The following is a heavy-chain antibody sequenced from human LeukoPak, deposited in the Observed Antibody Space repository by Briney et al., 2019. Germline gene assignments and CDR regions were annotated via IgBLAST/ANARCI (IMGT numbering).Heavy chain of an antibody. Sequence: SETLSLTCTVCGGSISSYYWSWIRQPPGKGLEWIGYIYYSGSTNYNPSLKSRVTISVDTSKNQFSLKLSSVTAADTAVYYCAREVGYSNYYFDYWGQGTLVTVSS. D-gene: IGHD4-11*01. CDR3: AREVGYSNYYFDY. CDR2: IYYSGST. CDR1: GGSISSYY. J-gene: IGHJ4*02. V-gene: IGHV4-59*12.